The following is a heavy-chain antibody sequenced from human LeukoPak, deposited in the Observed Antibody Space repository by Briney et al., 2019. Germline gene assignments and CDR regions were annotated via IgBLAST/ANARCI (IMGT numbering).Heavy chain of an antibody. J-gene: IGHJ4*02. CDR1: GFIFSNYA. D-gene: IGHD3-22*01. CDR2: IYSGGST. Sequence: GGSLRLSCAASGFIFSNYAMSWVRQAPGKGLEWVSVIYSGGSTYYADSVKGRFTISRDNSKNTLYLQMNSLRAEDTAVYYCARVGDSSGYYPGVYFDYWGQGTLVTVSS. CDR3: ARVGDSSGYYPGVYFDY. V-gene: IGHV3-53*01.